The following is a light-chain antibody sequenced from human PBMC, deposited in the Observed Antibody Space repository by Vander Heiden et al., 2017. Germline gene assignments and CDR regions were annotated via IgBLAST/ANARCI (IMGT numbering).Light chain of an antibody. CDR2: GTS. Sequence: AIRMPQSQSSLSASVGDRVAITCRASQDIGDELSWYQQRPGKAPNLLIYGTSVLHAGVPSRFSGRGSGTDFTLTISSLQPEDSGLYYCLQDDEYPFTFGPGTKVEI. J-gene: IGKJ3*01. CDR3: LQDDEYPFT. V-gene: IGKV1-6*01. CDR1: QDIGDE.